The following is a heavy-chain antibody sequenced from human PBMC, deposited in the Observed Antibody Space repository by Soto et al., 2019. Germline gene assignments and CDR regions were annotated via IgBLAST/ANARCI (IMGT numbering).Heavy chain of an antibody. V-gene: IGHV3-33*01. D-gene: IGHD3-3*01. CDR1: GFTFSSYG. J-gene: IGHJ4*02. CDR3: ARVGSDFWSGYHQIDY. Sequence: QAQLVESGGGVVQPGRSLRLSCAASGFTFSSYGMHWVRQAPGKGLEWVAVIWYDGSNKYYADSVKGRFTISRDNSKNTLYLQMNSLRAEDTAVYYCARVGSDFWSGYHQIDYWGQGTLVTVSS. CDR2: IWYDGSNK.